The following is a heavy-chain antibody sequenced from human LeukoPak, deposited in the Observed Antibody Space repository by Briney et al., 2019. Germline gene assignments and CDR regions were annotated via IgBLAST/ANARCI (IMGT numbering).Heavy chain of an antibody. Sequence: PGESLRLSCAASGFTLNNHGMQYVRQPPAKGLELVAVISDDGRNKNYADSVKGRFTISRDSSNNTLYLQMNSLRAEDTGVYFCAKDRETTASGTFDFRGQGTLVTVSS. CDR1: GFTLNNHG. V-gene: IGHV3-30*18. CDR2: ISDDGRNK. J-gene: IGHJ4*02. D-gene: IGHD6-13*01. CDR3: AKDRETTASGTFDF.